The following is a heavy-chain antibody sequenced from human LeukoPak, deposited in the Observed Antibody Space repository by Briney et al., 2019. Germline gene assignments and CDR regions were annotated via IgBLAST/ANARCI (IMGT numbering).Heavy chain of an antibody. J-gene: IGHJ5*02. V-gene: IGHV4-34*01. CDR2: INHSGST. CDR1: GGSFSGYY. D-gene: IGHD2-2*01. Sequence: SETLSLTCAVYGGSFSGYYWSWIRQPPGKGLEWIGEINHSGSTNYNPSLKSRVTISVDTSKNQFSLKLSSVTAADTAVYYCARKRVVPAAPRLVWFDPWGQGTLVTVSS. CDR3: ARKRVVPAAPRLVWFDP.